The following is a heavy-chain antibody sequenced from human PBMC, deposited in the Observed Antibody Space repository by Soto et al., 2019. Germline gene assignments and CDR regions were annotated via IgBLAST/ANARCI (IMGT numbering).Heavy chain of an antibody. CDR1: GGTFSSYA. V-gene: IGHV1-69*01. CDR2: IIPIFGTA. CDR3: ARRDRYCSGGSCSSVADWFDP. J-gene: IGHJ5*02. D-gene: IGHD2-15*01. Sequence: QVQLVQSGAEVKKPGSSVKVSCKASGGTFSSYAISWVRQAPGQGLEWMGGIIPIFGTANYAQTFQGRVTITADESTSTAYMELSSLRSEDTAVYYCARRDRYCSGGSCSSVADWFDPWGQGTLVTVSS.